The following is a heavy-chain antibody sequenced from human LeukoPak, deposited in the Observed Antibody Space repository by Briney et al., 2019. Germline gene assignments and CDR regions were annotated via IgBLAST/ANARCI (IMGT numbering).Heavy chain of an antibody. CDR1: GGSISSGDYY. CDR2: IYYSGST. CDR3: ARGVMRSGGSCYWFDP. D-gene: IGHD2-15*01. J-gene: IGHJ5*02. V-gene: IGHV4-30-4*08. Sequence: SETLSLTCTVSGGSISSGDYYWSWIRQPPGKGLEWIGYIYYSGSTYYNPSLKSRVTISVDTSKNQFSLKLSSVTAADTAVYYCARGVMRSGGSCYWFDPWGQGTLVTVSS.